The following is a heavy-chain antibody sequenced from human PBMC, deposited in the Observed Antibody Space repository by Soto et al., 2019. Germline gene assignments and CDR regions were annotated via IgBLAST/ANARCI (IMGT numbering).Heavy chain of an antibody. CDR3: PSKFEQLLADASDS. CDR2: IYHSGST. D-gene: IGHD3-10*01. J-gene: IGHJ3*02. CDR1: GDSISRSYW. V-gene: IGHV4-4*02. Sequence: PSETLYLTCAVSGDSISRSYWWSWVRQVPGKGLEWIGEIYHSGSTIYKPSLQSRVTLSVDKSKNEFSLKMSSVTDADMAVYYDPSKFEQLLADASDSSGERTMATIS.